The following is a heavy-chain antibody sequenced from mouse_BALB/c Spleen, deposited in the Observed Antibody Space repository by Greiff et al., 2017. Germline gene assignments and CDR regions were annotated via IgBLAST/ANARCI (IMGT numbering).Heavy chain of an antibody. CDR3: ARSLYGYDTWFAY. Sequence: EVQVVESGPGLVKPSQSLSLTCSVTGYSITSGYYWNWIRQFPGNKLEWMGYISYDGSNNYNPSLKNRISITRDTSKNQFFLKLNSVTTEDTATYYCARSLYGYDTWFAYWGQGTLVTVS. D-gene: IGHD2-2*01. J-gene: IGHJ3*01. CDR2: ISYDGSN. V-gene: IGHV3-6*02. CDR1: GYSITSGYY.